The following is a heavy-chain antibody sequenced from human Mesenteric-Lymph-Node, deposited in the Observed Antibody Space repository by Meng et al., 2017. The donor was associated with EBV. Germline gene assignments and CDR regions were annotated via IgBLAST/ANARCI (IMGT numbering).Heavy chain of an antibody. V-gene: IGHV4-61*01. J-gene: IGHJ2*01. Sequence: QGQLQESGPGLEKASETLSLTCTVSGASVSSYTHYWSWIRQPPGKGLEWIGYSYYSGSTSYNPSLTTRVTISVDTSKNQFSLKLNSVTAADTVVYYCARAVAGDWYFDLWGRGTLVTVSS. D-gene: IGHD6-19*01. CDR2: SYYSGST. CDR3: ARAVAGDWYFDL. CDR1: GASVSSYTHY.